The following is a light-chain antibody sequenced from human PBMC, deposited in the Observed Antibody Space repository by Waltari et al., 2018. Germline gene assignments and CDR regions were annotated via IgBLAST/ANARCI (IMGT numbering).Light chain of an antibody. CDR3: QQRSNWSS. Sequence: IVLTQSPATLSLSPGERSPPAGRSSQRVSSYLAWYQQKPGQAPRLLIYDTSNRATGIPARFSGSGSGTDFTLTISSLEPEDFAVYYCQQRSNWSSFGGGTKVEIK. CDR1: QRVSSY. V-gene: IGKV3-11*01. J-gene: IGKJ4*01. CDR2: DTS.